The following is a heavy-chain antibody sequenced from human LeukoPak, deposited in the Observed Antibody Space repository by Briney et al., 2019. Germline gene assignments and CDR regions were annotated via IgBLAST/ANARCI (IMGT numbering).Heavy chain of an antibody. D-gene: IGHD2-2*01. J-gene: IGHJ6*02. V-gene: IGHV3-74*01. CDR3: ATGGCSSTSCYAGMDV. CDR2: INSDGSST. CDR1: GFTFSSYW. Sequence: PGGSLRLSCAASGFTFSSYWMHWVGQATGKGLGWVSRINSDGSSTSYADSVKGRFTISRDNAKNTLYLQMKSLRVEDTAVYYCATGGCSSTSCYAGMDVWGQGTTVTVSS.